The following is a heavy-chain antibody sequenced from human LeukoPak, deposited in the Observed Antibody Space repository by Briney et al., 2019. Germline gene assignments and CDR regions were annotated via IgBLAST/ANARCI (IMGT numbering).Heavy chain of an antibody. J-gene: IGHJ4*02. CDR3: ARDLRRITMIVVVTALGY. V-gene: IGHV1-2*02. CDR2: INPNSGGT. CDR1: GYTFTGYY. Sequence: GASVKVSCKASGYTFTGYYMHWVRQAPGQGLEWMGWINPNSGGTNYAQKFQGRVTMTRDTPISTAYMELSRLRSDDTAVYYCARDLRRITMIVVVTALGYWGQGTLVTVSS. D-gene: IGHD3-22*01.